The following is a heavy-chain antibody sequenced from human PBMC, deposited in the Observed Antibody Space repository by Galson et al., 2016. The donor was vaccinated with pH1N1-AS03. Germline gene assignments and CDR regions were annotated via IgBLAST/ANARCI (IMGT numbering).Heavy chain of an antibody. Sequence: SVKVSCKASGGTLNNYAVNWVRQAPGQGLEWMGGISPIFGSANHAQKFQGRATITADIFTNTAYMALSGLSSEDTAVYYCARGLTYHFGSGSVFWGQGTLVTVSS. CDR3: ARGLTYHFGSGSVF. CDR1: GGTLNNYA. D-gene: IGHD3-10*01. J-gene: IGHJ4*02. CDR2: ISPIFGSA. V-gene: IGHV1-69*06.